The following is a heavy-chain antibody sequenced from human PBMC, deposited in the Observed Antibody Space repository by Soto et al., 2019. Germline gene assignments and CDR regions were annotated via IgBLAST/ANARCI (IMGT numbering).Heavy chain of an antibody. J-gene: IGHJ4*02. CDR1: GYTFNTYF. Sequence: QVQLLQSGSETKKPGASVRISCKVSGYTFNTYFISGVSWVRQAPGQGLEWVGWTNAYSGESNNARRFQGRITLTAFQSTNTFYLELNSLRPDDSAVYFFTRDERQSCGWLGCYHYDLWGQGTLVTVSS. D-gene: IGHD2-15*01. V-gene: IGHV1-18*04. CDR3: TRDERQSCGWLGCYHYDL. CDR2: TNAYSGES.